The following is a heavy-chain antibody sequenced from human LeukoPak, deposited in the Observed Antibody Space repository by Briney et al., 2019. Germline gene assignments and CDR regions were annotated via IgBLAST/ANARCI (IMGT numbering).Heavy chain of an antibody. J-gene: IGHJ3*02. Sequence: PSETLSVTCTVSGGSISSSSYYWGWIRQPPGKGLEWIGRIYYSGSTYYNPSLKSRVAISVDTSKNQFSLNLSSVSAADTAVYYCARRVIQLYAFDIWGQGTMVTVSS. CDR1: GGSISSSSYY. V-gene: IGHV4-39*01. D-gene: IGHD5-18*01. CDR2: IYYSGST. CDR3: ARRVIQLYAFDI.